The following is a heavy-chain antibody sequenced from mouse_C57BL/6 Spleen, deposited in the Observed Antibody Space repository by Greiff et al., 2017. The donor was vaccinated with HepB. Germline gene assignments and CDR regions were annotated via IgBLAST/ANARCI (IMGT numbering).Heavy chain of an antibody. CDR3: ARAAPYWDY. Sequence: VQLQQPGAELVRPGSSVKLSCKASGYTFTSYWMDWVKQRPGQGLEWIGNIYPSDSETHYNQKFKDKATLTVDKSSSTAYMQLSSLTSEDSAVYYCARAAPYWDYWGKGTTLTVSS. V-gene: IGHV1-61*01. CDR2: IYPSDSET. J-gene: IGHJ2*01. CDR1: GYTFTSYW.